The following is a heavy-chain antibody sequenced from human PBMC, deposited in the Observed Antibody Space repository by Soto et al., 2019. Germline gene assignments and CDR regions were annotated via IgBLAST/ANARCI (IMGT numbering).Heavy chain of an antibody. V-gene: IGHV4-34*01. CDR3: ARSPYMDV. Sequence: QVQLQQWGAGLLKPSETLSLTCAVYGRSFSGYYWSWIRQSPGKGLEWIGEINHSGSTNYNPSLKSRVTLLIDAPKNHFSLKMSSVTAADTAVYYCARSPYMDVWGKGTTVIVSS. CDR1: GRSFSGYY. CDR2: INHSGST. J-gene: IGHJ6*03.